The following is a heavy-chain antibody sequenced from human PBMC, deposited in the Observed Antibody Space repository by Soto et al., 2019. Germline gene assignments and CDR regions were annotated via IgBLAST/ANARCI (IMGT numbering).Heavy chain of an antibody. J-gene: IGHJ5*02. CDR3: ARSGHQLLWVSGNWFDP. CDR2: IYYSGST. V-gene: IGHV4-59*01. CDR1: GGSISSYY. D-gene: IGHD2-2*01. Sequence: PSETLSLTCTVSGGSISSYYWSWIRQPPGKGLEWIGYIYYSGSTNYNPSLKSRVTISVDTSKNQFSLKLSSVTAADTAVYYCARSGHQLLWVSGNWFDPWGQGTLVTVSS.